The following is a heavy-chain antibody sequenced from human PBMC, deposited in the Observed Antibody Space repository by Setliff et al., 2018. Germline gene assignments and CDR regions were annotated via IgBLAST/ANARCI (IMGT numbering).Heavy chain of an antibody. D-gene: IGHD6-19*01. V-gene: IGHV3-7*01. Sequence: LRLSCAAFGFTFSSYWVSWVRQAPGKGLEWVANIKQDGSEKYYVDSVKGRFTISRDNAKNSLYLQMNSLRAEDTAVYYCARAFGSGWFWGQGTLVTVLL. J-gene: IGHJ4*02. CDR3: ARAFGSGWF. CDR2: IKQDGSEK. CDR1: GFTFSSYW.